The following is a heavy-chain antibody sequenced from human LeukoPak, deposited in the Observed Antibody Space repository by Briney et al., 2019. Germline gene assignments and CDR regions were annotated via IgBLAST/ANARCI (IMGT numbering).Heavy chain of an antibody. V-gene: IGHV4-39*07. CDR3: AREQWRYFDY. CDR1: GGSISSSSYY. CDR2: IYYSGST. J-gene: IGHJ4*02. Sequence: SETLSLTCTVSGGSISSSSYYWGWIRQPPGKGLEWIGSIYYSGSTYYNPSLKSRVTISVDTSKNQFSLELSSVTAADTAVYYCAREQWRYFDYWGQGTLVTVSS. D-gene: IGHD6-19*01.